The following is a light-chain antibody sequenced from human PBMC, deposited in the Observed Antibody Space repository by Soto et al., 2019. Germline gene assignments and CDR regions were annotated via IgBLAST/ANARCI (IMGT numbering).Light chain of an antibody. CDR3: HAAGSRLIGADV. V-gene: IGLV1-40*01. CDR2: GDS. Sequence: QSVLTQPPSVSGAPGQRVTISCTGSSSNIGGGYDVNWYQQLPGTAPNLLIFGDSNRPSGVPDRFSGSKSCTSASLVITSLQGADEADYYCHAAGSRLIGADVFGTGTKLTVL. J-gene: IGLJ1*01. CDR1: SSNIGGGYD.